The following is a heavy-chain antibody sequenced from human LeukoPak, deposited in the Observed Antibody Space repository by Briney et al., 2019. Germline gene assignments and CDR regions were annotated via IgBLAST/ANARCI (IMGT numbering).Heavy chain of an antibody. CDR3: ASNSDIVVVPAAEGMDV. V-gene: IGHV1-69*13. Sequence: AASVTVSCKASGGTFSSYAISWVRQAPGQGLEWMGGIIPIFGTANYAQKFQGRVTITADESTSTAYMELSSLRSEDTAVYYCASNSDIVVVPAAEGMDVWGQGTTVTVSS. CDR2: IIPIFGTA. J-gene: IGHJ6*02. D-gene: IGHD2-2*01. CDR1: GGTFSSYA.